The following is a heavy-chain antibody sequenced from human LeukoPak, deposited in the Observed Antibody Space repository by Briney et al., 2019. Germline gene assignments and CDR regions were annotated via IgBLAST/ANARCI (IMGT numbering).Heavy chain of an antibody. Sequence: ASVKVSCKASGYTFTGYYMHWVRQAPGQGLEWMGWINPNSGGTNYAQKFQGRVTMTRDTSISTAYMELSRLRSDDTAVYYCARDTKQLVSPSFDPWGQGTLVTVSS. CDR2: INPNSGGT. J-gene: IGHJ5*02. CDR3: ARDTKQLVSPSFDP. D-gene: IGHD6-6*01. V-gene: IGHV1-2*02. CDR1: GYTFTGYY.